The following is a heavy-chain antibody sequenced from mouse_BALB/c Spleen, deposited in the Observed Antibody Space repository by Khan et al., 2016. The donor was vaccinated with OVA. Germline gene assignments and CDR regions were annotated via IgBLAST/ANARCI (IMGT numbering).Heavy chain of an antibody. CDR1: GYTFSNYW. CDR2: ILPGRGND. CDR3: ARGAGTTYGMDD. D-gene: IGHD4-1*01. Sequence: VQLQESGAELMKPGASVKISCKATGYTFSNYWIEWVKQRPGHGLEWIGEILPGRGNDNFNEKFKDKATITADTSSHIAYMQLSSLTSEDSAVYYCARGAGTTYGMDDWGQGTSVTVSS. J-gene: IGHJ4*01. V-gene: IGHV1-9*01.